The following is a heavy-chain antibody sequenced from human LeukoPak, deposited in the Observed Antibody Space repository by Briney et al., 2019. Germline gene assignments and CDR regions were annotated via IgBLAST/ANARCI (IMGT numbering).Heavy chain of an antibody. D-gene: IGHD7-27*01. CDR3: ARHVGISF. CDR1: GFTFSGAW. CDR2: IREDGTEK. J-gene: IGHJ4*02. V-gene: IGHV3-7*01. Sequence: GGSLRLSCTASGFTFSGAWMTWVRQAPGKGLEWVANIREDGTEKDYVDSVKGRFTISRDNAKNSLFLQMSNLRDDDTAIYYCARHVGISFWGQGTLVTVSS.